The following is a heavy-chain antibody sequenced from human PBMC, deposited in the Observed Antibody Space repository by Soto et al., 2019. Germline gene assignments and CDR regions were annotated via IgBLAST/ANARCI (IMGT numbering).Heavy chain of an antibody. J-gene: IGHJ4*02. Sequence: KTSETLSLACTVSGGSISSSSYYWGWIRQPPGKGLEWIGSIYYSGSTYYNPSLKSRVTISVDTSKNQFSLKLTSVTAADTAVYYCARDKITGLFDYWGQATLVSVSS. CDR3: ARDKITGLFDY. CDR1: GGSISSSSYY. V-gene: IGHV4-39*07. CDR2: IYYSGST. D-gene: IGHD2-8*02.